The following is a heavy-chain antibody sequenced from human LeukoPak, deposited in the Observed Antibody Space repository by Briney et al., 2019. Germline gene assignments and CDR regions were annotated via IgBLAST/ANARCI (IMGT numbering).Heavy chain of an antibody. CDR2: IYYSGST. J-gene: IGHJ4*02. CDR3: ARGQLRYFDWFPFDY. D-gene: IGHD3-9*01. V-gene: IGHV4-59*01. Sequence: PETLSLTCTVSGGSISSYYWSWIRQPPGKGLEWIGYIYYSGSTNYNPSLKSRVTISVDTSKNQFSLKLSSVTAADTAVYYCARGQLRYFDWFPFDYWGQGTLVTVSS. CDR1: GGSISSYY.